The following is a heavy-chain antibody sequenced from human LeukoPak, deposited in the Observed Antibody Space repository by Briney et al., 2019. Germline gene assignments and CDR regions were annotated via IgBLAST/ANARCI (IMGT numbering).Heavy chain of an antibody. CDR2: IRYDGSNK. V-gene: IGHV3-30*02. D-gene: IGHD6-13*01. J-gene: IGHJ4*02. Sequence: VQPGGSLRLSCAASGFTVSSYGMHWVRQAPGKWLEWVAFIRYDGSNKYYADSVKGRFTISRDNSKNTLYLQMNSLRDEDKAVYYCAKGGRYSSSLLDYWGQGTLVTVSS. CDR3: AKGGRYSSSLLDY. CDR1: GFTVSSYG.